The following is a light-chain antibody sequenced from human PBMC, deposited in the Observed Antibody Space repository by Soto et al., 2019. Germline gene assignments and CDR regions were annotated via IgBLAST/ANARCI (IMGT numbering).Light chain of an antibody. CDR1: QRVSGGY. CDR2: DTS. CDR3: QQCGSSPPWT. V-gene: IGKV3D-20*01. Sequence: PGERATLSCGGSQRVSGGYLAWYQQKPGLAPRLLIYDTSTRAAGIPDRFSGSGSGTDFTLTISRLEPEDFAVYYCQQCGSSPPWTFGQGTKVEMK. J-gene: IGKJ1*01.